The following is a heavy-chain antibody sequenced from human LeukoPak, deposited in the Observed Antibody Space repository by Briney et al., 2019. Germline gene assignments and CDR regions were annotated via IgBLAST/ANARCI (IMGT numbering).Heavy chain of an antibody. Sequence: PSETLSLTCTVSGGSISSYYWSWIRQPAGKGLEWIGRIYTSGSTNYNPSLKSRVTMSVDTSKNQFSLELSSVTAADTAVYYCARGQQGYYYDSSGYPASFDYWGQGTLVIVSS. J-gene: IGHJ4*02. CDR1: GGSISSYY. CDR2: IYTSGST. V-gene: IGHV4-4*07. CDR3: ARGQQGYYYDSSGYPASFDY. D-gene: IGHD3-22*01.